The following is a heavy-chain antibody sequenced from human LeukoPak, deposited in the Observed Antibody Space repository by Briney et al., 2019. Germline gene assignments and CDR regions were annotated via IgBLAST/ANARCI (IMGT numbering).Heavy chain of an antibody. D-gene: IGHD6-13*01. J-gene: IGHJ4*02. Sequence: GGSLRLSCAASEFTFSSYSMNWVRQAPGKGLEWFSSISSSSSYIYYADSVKGRFTISRDNAKNSLYLQMNSLRAEDTAVYYCARVPGYSSSWFDYWGQGTLVTVSS. CDR3: ARVPGYSSSWFDY. CDR1: EFTFSSYS. V-gene: IGHV3-21*01. CDR2: ISSSSSYI.